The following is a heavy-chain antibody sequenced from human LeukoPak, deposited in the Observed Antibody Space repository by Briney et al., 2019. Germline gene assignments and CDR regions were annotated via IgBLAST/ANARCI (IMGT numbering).Heavy chain of an antibody. CDR1: GGTFSSYA. CDR3: ARGTAIAAAGYYYYYYMDV. CDR2: IIPIFGTA. Sequence: ASVKVSCKASGGTFSSYAISWVRRAPGQGLEWMGGIIPIFGTANYAQKFQGRVTITADESTSTAYMELSSLRSEDTAVYYCARGTAIAAAGYYYYYYMDVWGKGTTVTISS. V-gene: IGHV1-69*01. J-gene: IGHJ6*03. D-gene: IGHD6-13*01.